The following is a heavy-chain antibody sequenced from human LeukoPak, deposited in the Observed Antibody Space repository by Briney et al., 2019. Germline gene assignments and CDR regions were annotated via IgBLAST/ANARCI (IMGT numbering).Heavy chain of an antibody. D-gene: IGHD6-13*01. V-gene: IGHV3-33*01. Sequence: GGSLRLSCAASGFTFSSYGMHWVRQAPGKGLEWVAVIWYDGSNKYYAYSVKGRFTISRDNSKNTLYLQMNSVRAKDTAVYYCARPSGYRAAAGTGWFDPWGQGTLVTVSS. CDR2: IWYDGSNK. J-gene: IGHJ5*02. CDR1: GFTFSSYG. CDR3: ARPSGYRAAAGTGWFDP.